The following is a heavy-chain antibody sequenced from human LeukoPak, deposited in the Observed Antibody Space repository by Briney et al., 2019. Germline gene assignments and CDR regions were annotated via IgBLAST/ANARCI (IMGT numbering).Heavy chain of an antibody. J-gene: IGHJ4*02. CDR1: VGSISSYY. D-gene: IGHD6-13*01. CDR2: IYTSGST. V-gene: IGHV4-4*07. CDR3: ARRRGQQLVH. Sequence: PSVTLSLTCTLSVGSISSYYWSWLRQPAGKGLEWIGRIYTSGSTNYNPSLESRITMSVDTSKNQFSLKLSSVTAADTAGYYCARRRGQQLVHWGQGTLVTVSS.